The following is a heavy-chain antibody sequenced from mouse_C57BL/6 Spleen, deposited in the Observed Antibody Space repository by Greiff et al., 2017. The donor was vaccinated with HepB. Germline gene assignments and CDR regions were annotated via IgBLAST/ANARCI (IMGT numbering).Heavy chain of an antibody. D-gene: IGHD1-1*01. J-gene: IGHJ1*03. CDR1: GFTFSDYY. CDR2: INYDGSST. Sequence: EVMLVESEGGLVQPGSSMKLSCTASGFTFSDYYMAWVRQVPEKGLEWVANINYDGSSTYYLDSLKSRFIISRDNAKNILYLQMSSLKSEDTATYYCARDRYYGSSYGWYFDVWGTGTTVTVSS. V-gene: IGHV5-16*01. CDR3: ARDRYYGSSYGWYFDV.